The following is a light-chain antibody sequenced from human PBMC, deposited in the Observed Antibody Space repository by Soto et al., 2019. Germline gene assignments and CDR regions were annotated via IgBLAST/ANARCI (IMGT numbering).Light chain of an antibody. V-gene: IGKV3-15*01. CDR1: QSVSSN. CDR2: GAS. Sequence: EIVMTQSPATLSVSPGERATLSCRASQSVSSNLAWYQQKPGQAPRLLIYGASTRATGIPARFSGSGSGTEFTLTISSLQSEDFAVYYCQQYNNSPHITFGQGTRLEIK. CDR3: QQYNNSPHIT. J-gene: IGKJ5*01.